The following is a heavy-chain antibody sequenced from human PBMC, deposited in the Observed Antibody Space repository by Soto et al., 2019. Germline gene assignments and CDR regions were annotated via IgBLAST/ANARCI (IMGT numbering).Heavy chain of an antibody. V-gene: IGHV3-30*18. J-gene: IGHJ4*02. CDR1: GLTFSSYG. D-gene: IGHD2-2*01. Sequence: GGSLRLSCAASGLTFSSYGMHWVRQAPGKGLEWVAVISYDGSNKYYADSVKGRFTISRDNSKNTLYLQMNSLRAEDTAVYYCAKEIIGYCSSTSCYGTYSYGSNCDYWGQGTLVTVSS. CDR2: ISYDGSNK. CDR3: AKEIIGYCSSTSCYGTYSYGSNCDY.